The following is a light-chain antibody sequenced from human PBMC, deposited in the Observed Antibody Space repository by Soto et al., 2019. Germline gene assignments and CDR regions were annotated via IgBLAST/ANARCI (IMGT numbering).Light chain of an antibody. CDR1: QSISSY. CDR3: QQSHYTPWT. V-gene: IGKV1-39*01. CDR2: GAS. J-gene: IGKJ1*01. Sequence: DIQMTQSPSSLSASAGDRVTITCRASQSISSYLNWYQHKPGIAPKLLVYGASKLQSGVPSRFSGSGAGTDFTLTISGLQPGDFATYYCQQSHYTPWTFGQGTKVEI.